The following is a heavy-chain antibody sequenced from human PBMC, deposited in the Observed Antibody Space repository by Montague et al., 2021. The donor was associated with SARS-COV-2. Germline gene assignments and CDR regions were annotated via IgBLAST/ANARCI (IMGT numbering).Heavy chain of an antibody. CDR1: GGSVSSRRYC. CDR2: IYYSGRT. V-gene: IGHV4-39*01. J-gene: IGHJ4*02. D-gene: IGHD4-23*01. Sequence: SETLSLTCTVSGGSVSSRRYCWGWMRKPPGKGLEWIGSIYYSGRTHYNPSLKSRVTISVDSSKNQFSLKLSSVTAADTAVYYCARRGDYGGPRFDYWGQGTLVSVSS. CDR3: ARRGDYGGPRFDY.